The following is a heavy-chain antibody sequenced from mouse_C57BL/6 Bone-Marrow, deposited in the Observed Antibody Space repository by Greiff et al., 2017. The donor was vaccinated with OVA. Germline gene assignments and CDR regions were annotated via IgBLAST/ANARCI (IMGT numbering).Heavy chain of an antibody. CDR1: GFTFSSYG. Sequence: EVQLMESGGDLVKPGGSLKLSCAASGFTFSSYGMSWVRQTPDKRLEWVATISSGGSYTYYPDSVKGRFTISRDNAKNTLYLQMRSLKSEDTAMYYCARQRVRYCLITTVYFDYWGQGTTLTVSS. D-gene: IGHD1-1*01. CDR2: ISSGGSYT. CDR3: ARQRVRYCLITTVYFDY. V-gene: IGHV5-6*01. J-gene: IGHJ2*01.